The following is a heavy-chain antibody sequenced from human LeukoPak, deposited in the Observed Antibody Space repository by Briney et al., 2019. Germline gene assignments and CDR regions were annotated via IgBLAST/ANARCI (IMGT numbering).Heavy chain of an antibody. Sequence: GGSLRLSCAASGFTFSSYAMGWVRQAPRKGLEWVSAISGSGGSTYYADSVKGRFTISRDNSKNTLYLQMNSLRAEDTAVYYCAKDANLGDIVGPTRFDYWGQGTLVTVSP. V-gene: IGHV3-23*01. J-gene: IGHJ4*02. CDR3: AKDANLGDIVGPTRFDY. D-gene: IGHD2-15*01. CDR1: GFTFSSYA. CDR2: ISGSGGST.